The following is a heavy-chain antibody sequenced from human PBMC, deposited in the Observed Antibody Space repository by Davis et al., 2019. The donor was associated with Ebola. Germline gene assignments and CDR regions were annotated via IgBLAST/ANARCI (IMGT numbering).Heavy chain of an antibody. CDR3: ARVHTTYGMDV. CDR1: GFTFSSYA. J-gene: IGHJ6*04. D-gene: IGHD1-1*01. CDR2: ISYDGSNK. Sequence: GGSLRLSCAASGFTFSSYAMHWVRQAPGKGLEWVAVISYDGSNKYYADSVKGRFTISRDNAKNSLYLQMNSLRAEDTAVYYCARVHTTYGMDVWGKGTTVTVSS. V-gene: IGHV3-30*04.